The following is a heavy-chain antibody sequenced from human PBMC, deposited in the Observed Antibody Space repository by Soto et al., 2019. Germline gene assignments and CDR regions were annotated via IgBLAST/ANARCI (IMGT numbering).Heavy chain of an antibody. CDR3: ARGLGRYFDL. Sequence: LSLTCTVSGDSFGNFYWSWIRQPAGKGLESIGRLSTSGRTNYSPSLQSRVTMSLDTSKNRFSLRLTSVSAADTAVYFCARGLGRYFDLWGRGTLVTVSS. CDR2: LSTSGRT. D-gene: IGHD3-16*01. CDR1: GDSFGNFY. J-gene: IGHJ2*01. V-gene: IGHV4-4*07.